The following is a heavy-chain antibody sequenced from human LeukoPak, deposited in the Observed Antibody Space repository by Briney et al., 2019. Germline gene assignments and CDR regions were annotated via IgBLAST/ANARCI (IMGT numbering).Heavy chain of an antibody. Sequence: PSETLSLTCTASGVSISSSYWSWIRQPPGKRLEWDGYIYYSGSTNSNPSLKSRVTISADTSKNQFSLKLNSVTAADTAVYYCVRGNYDSRGYSNAFDIWGQGAMVTVSS. J-gene: IGHJ3*02. V-gene: IGHV4-59*01. CDR3: VRGNYDSRGYSNAFDI. CDR2: IYYSGST. CDR1: GVSISSSY. D-gene: IGHD3-22*01.